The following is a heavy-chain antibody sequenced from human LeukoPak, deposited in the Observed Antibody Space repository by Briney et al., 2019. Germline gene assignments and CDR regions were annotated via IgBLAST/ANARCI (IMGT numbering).Heavy chain of an antibody. D-gene: IGHD6-19*01. V-gene: IGHV3-21*01. CDR2: ISSSGSYI. J-gene: IGHJ4*02. Sequence: GGSLRLSCAASGFTFSSYSMNWVRPAPGKGLEWVSSISSSGSYIYYADSVKGRFTISRDNAKNSLSLQMNSLKAEDTAVYYCARVWLVDYWGQGTLVTVSS. CDR1: GFTFSSYS. CDR3: ARVWLVDY.